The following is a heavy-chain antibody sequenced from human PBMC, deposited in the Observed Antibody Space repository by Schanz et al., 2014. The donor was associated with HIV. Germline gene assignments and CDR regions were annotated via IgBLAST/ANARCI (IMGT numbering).Heavy chain of an antibody. CDR2: IWYDGSNK. V-gene: IGHV3-33*06. J-gene: IGHJ4*02. CDR1: GFTFSNYG. CDR3: AKDPGILPRTYFDS. Sequence: QVQLVESGGGVVQPGRSLRLSCTASGFTFSNYGMHWVRQAPGKGLEWVAVIWYDGSNKYYADSVKGRFTISRDNSKNTLYLQMNSLRAEDTAVYYCAKDPGILPRTYFDSWGQGTPVTVSS. D-gene: IGHD2-2*02.